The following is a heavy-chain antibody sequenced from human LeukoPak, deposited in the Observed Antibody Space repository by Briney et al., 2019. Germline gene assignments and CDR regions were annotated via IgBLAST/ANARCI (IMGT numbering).Heavy chain of an antibody. D-gene: IGHD3-10*01. V-gene: IGHV1-2*02. J-gene: IGHJ6*02. Sequence: ASVKVSCKASGYSFTAYYIHWARQAPGQGLEWMGRISPTRGGTKYAQKFLGRVSMTRDTSISTSYMELSSLRPDDTAVYYCASLEYASGSSNSYYYYDGRDIWGQGTMVTVSS. CDR2: ISPTRGGT. CDR3: ASLEYASGSSNSYYYYDGRDI. CDR1: GYSFTAYY.